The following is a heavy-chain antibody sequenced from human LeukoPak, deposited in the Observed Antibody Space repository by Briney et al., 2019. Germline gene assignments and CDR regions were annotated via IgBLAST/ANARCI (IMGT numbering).Heavy chain of an antibody. D-gene: IGHD5-24*01. Sequence: GGSLRLSCAASGFTFSSYAMSWVRQAPGKGLEWVSGISGSGSGGSTYYADSVKGRLTISRDNSKNTLYLQMNSLRAEDTDVCYCAKAHKTLMAVPLDAFAIWGQGTMVTVSS. CDR2: ISGSGSGGST. V-gene: IGHV3-23*01. J-gene: IGHJ3*02. CDR3: AKAHKTLMAVPLDAFAI. CDR1: GFTFSSYA.